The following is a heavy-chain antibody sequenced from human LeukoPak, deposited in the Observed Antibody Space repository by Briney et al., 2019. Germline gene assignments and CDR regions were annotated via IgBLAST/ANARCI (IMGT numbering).Heavy chain of an antibody. V-gene: IGHV3-30*03. J-gene: IGHJ6*02. CDR3: ARRNAMDV. Sequence: PGRSLRLSCAASGFTFSSYGMHWVRQAPDKGLEWMAVISYDGSNKYYADSVKGRFTISRDDAKSSLYLQMNSLRAEDTAVYYCARRNAMDVWGQGTTVIVFS. CDR2: ISYDGSNK. CDR1: GFTFSSYG.